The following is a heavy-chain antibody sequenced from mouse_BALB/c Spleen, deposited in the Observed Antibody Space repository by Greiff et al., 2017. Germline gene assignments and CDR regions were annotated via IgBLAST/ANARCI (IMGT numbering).Heavy chain of an antibody. D-gene: IGHD2-14*01. CDR3: AREGYDGSWFAD. CDR1: GYAFTNYL. Sequence: QVQLQQSGAELVRPGTSVKVSCKASGYAFTNYLIEWVKQRPGQGLEWIGVINPGSGGTNYNEKFKGKATLTADKSSSTAYMQLSSLTSDDSAVYFCAREGYDGSWFADWGQGTLVTVS. J-gene: IGHJ3*01. CDR2: INPGSGGT. V-gene: IGHV1-54*01.